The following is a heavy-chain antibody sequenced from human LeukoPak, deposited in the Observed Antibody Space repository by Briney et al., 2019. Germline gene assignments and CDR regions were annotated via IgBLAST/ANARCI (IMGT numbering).Heavy chain of an antibody. CDR2: ISAYNGNT. CDR3: ARDLGSIAAAGSFDY. V-gene: IGHV1-18*01. Sequence: APVKVSCKASGYTFTSYGISWVRQAPGQGLEWMGWISAYNGNTNYAQKLQGRVTMTTDTSTSTAYMELRSLRSDDTAVYYCARDLGSIAAAGSFDYWGQGTLVTVPS. D-gene: IGHD6-25*01. CDR1: GYTFTSYG. J-gene: IGHJ4*02.